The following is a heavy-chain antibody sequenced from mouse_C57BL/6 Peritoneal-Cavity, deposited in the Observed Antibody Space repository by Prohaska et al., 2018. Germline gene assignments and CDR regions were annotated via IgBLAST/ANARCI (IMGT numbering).Heavy chain of an antibody. CDR2: IRLKSDNYAT. Sequence: EVKLEESGGGLVQPGGSMKLSCVASGFTFSNYWMNWFRQSPEKGLEWVAQIRLKSDNYATHYAESVKGRFTISRDDSKSSVYLQMNNLRAEDTGIYYCTRFAYWGQGTLVTVSA. CDR1: GFTFSNYW. CDR3: TRFAY. J-gene: IGHJ3*01. V-gene: IGHV6-3*01.